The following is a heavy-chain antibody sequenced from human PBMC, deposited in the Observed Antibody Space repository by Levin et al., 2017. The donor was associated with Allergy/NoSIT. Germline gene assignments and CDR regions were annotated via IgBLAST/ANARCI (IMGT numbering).Heavy chain of an antibody. J-gene: IGHJ4*02. V-gene: IGHV3-49*01. Sequence: GESLKISCTASGFTFGDYAMSWFRQAPGKGLEWVGFIRSKAYGGTTEYTASVEGRFTISRDDSKSIAYLQMNSLKTEDTAVYYCTRGATMNVDYWGQGTLVTVSS. CDR1: GFTFGDYA. CDR3: TRGATMNVDY. D-gene: IGHD5-12*01. CDR2: IRSKAYGGTT.